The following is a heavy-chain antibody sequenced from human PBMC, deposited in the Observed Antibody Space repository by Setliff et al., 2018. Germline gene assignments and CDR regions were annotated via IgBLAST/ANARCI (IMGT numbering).Heavy chain of an antibody. J-gene: IGHJ4*02. Sequence: GGSLRLSCAASGFTFRSYSMNWVRQAPGKGLEWVSYISSYSSTIYYADSVKGRFTISRDNAKNSLYLQMNSLRAEDTAVYYCARRHIGVIIGYYFDYWGQGTLVTVSS. CDR2: ISSYSSTI. CDR1: GFTFRSYS. CDR3: ARRHIGVIIGYYFDY. V-gene: IGHV3-48*04. D-gene: IGHD3-3*01.